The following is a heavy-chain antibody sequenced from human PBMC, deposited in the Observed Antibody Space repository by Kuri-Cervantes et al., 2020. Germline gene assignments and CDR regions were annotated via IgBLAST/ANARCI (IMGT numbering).Heavy chain of an antibody. CDR2: IWYDGSNK. CDR3: ARERLLVVQAR. V-gene: IGHV3-33*08. D-gene: IGHD3-22*01. J-gene: IGHJ4*02. CDR1: GFTFSSYG. Sequence: GESLKISCAASGFTFSSYGMHWVRQAPGKGLEWVAVIWYDGSNKYYADSVKGRFTISRDNAKNSLYLQMNSLRAEDTAVYYCARERLLVVQARWGQGTLVTVSS.